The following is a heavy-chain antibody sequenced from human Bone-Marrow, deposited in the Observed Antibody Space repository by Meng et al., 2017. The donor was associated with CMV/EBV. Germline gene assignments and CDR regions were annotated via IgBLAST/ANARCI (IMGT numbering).Heavy chain of an antibody. D-gene: IGHD3-16*01. V-gene: IGHV1-46*01. J-gene: IGHJ6*02. CDR3: ARDLGGGLQYTYYYYGMDV. Sequence: ASVKVSCKASGYTFTSYYMHWVRQAPGQGLEWMGIINPSGGSTSYAQKFQGRVTMTRDTSTSTVYMELSSLRSEDTAVYYCARDLGGGLQYTYYYYGMDVWAQGTTVTVSS. CDR1: GYTFTSYY. CDR2: INPSGGST.